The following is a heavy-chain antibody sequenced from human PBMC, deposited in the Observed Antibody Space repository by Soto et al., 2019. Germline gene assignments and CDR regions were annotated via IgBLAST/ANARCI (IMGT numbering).Heavy chain of an antibody. D-gene: IGHD6-13*01. CDR2: IDPSDSYT. J-gene: IGHJ6*02. CDR1: GYSFTSYW. V-gene: IGHV5-10-1*01. Sequence: LGESLKISCKGSGYSFTSYWISWVRQMPGKGLEWMGRIDPSDSYTNYGPSFQGHVTISADKSISTAYLQWSSLKASDTAMYYCARHYRGGGIAAAGTLGASYGMDVWGQGTTVTVSS. CDR3: ARHYRGGGIAAAGTLGASYGMDV.